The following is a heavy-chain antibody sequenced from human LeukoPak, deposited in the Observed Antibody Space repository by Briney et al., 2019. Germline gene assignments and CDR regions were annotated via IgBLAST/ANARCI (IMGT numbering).Heavy chain of an antibody. D-gene: IGHD6-13*01. J-gene: IGHJ4*02. CDR2: IYWNGGST. Sequence: AGGSLRLSCAASGFTFDVYGMSWVRHAPGKGLEGVSGIYWNGGSTGYADSVKGRFTISRDNAKNSLYLQMNSLRAEDTALYYCAREGNRIAAAHSIDYWGQGTLVTVSS. CDR3: AREGNRIAAAHSIDY. V-gene: IGHV3-20*04. CDR1: GFTFDVYG.